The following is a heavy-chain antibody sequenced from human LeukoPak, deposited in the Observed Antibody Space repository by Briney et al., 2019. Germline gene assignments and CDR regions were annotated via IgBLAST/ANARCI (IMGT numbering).Heavy chain of an antibody. V-gene: IGHV1-18*01. J-gene: IGHJ3*02. D-gene: IGHD5-12*01. CDR1: GYTFISYG. CDR3: AREGEGNGYEMGAFDI. Sequence: ASVKVSCKASGYTFISYGISWVRQAPGQGLEWMGWISAYNGNTTYVQKLQGRVTMTTDTSTSTAYMELRSLRSDDTAVYYCAREGEGNGYEMGAFDIWGQGTMVTVFS. CDR2: ISAYNGNT.